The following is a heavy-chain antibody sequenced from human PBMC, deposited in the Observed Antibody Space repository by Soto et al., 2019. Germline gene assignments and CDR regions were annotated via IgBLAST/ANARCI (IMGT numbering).Heavy chain of an antibody. V-gene: IGHV4-31*01. D-gene: IGHD2-2*01. Sequence: QVQLQESGPGLVKPSQTLSLTCTVSGGSITSSGYYWSWIRQHPGEGLEWIGFTSNSGSTSYNPSRKRQVTITVDTSSNQFSLNMKSVTAADTVVYYCARGGGSTKVDYWGQGTLVTVSP. J-gene: IGHJ4*02. CDR2: TSNSGST. CDR1: GGSITSSGYY. CDR3: ARGGGSTKVDY.